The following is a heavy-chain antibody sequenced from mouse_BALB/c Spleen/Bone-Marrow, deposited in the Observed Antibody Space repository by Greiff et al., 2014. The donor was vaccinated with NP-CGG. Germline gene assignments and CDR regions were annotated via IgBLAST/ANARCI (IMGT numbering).Heavy chain of an antibody. D-gene: IGHD2-4*01. CDR2: IYPGDGDT. Sequence: QVQLQQSGAELARPGASVKLSCKASGYTLTSYWVPWVKQRPGQGLEWIGAIYPGDGDTRYAQKFKGKATLTADKSSSTAYMQLSSLASEDSAVYYCARTTMITTGGYYAMDYWGQGTSVTVSS. J-gene: IGHJ4*01. CDR1: GYTLTSYW. CDR3: ARTTMITTGGYYAMDY. V-gene: IGHV1-87*01.